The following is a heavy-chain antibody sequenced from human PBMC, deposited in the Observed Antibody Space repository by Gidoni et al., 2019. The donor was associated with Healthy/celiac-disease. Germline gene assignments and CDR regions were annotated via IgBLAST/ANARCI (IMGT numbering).Heavy chain of an antibody. V-gene: IGHV4-39*07. J-gene: IGHJ6*02. Sequence: QLQLQESGPGLVKPSETLSLTCTVSGGSIRSNSYYWGWIRQPPGKGLEWIGSIYYSGSTYYNPSLKSRVTISVDTSKNQFSLKLSSVTAADTAVYYCARGILDYGDCNYGMDVWGQGTTVTVSS. CDR3: ARGILDYGDCNYGMDV. CDR1: GGSIRSNSYY. CDR2: IYYSGST. D-gene: IGHD4-17*01.